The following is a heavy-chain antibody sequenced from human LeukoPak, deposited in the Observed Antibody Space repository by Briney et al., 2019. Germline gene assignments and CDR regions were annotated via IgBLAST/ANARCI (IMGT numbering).Heavy chain of an antibody. D-gene: IGHD6-6*01. V-gene: IGHV2-70*11. CDR3: ARIRRISSSSPRYYFDY. CDR1: GFSLSTSGMC. Sequence: SGPALVKPTQTLTLTCTFSGFSLSTSGMCVSWVRQPPGKALEWLARIDWDNDKYYNTSLKTRLTISKDTSKNQVVLTMTNMDPVDTATYYCARIRRISSSSPRYYFDYWGRGTLVTVSS. CDR2: IDWDNDK. J-gene: IGHJ4*02.